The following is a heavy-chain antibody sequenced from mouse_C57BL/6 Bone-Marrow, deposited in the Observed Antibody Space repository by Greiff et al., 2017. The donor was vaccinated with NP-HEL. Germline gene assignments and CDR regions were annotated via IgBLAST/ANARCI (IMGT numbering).Heavy chain of an antibody. CDR1: GYTFTDYN. V-gene: IGHV1-22*01. CDR2: INPNNGGT. Sequence: EVQLQQSGPELVKPGASVKMSCKASGYTFTDYNMHWVKQSHGKSLEWIGYINPNNGGTSYNQKFKGKATLTVNKSSSTAYMELRSLTSEDSAVYYCAPYYYCSRGGYWGQGTTLTVSS. J-gene: IGHJ2*01. D-gene: IGHD1-1*01. CDR3: APYYYCSRGGY.